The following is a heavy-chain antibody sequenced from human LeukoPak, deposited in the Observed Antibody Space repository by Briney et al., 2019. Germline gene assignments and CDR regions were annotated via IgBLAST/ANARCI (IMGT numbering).Heavy chain of an antibody. CDR1: GFTFSSYA. J-gene: IGHJ4*02. V-gene: IGHV3-23*01. D-gene: IGHD3-10*01. Sequence: PGGSLRLSCAASGFTFSSYAMSWVRQAPGKGLEWVSAISGSGGSTYYADSVKGRFTISRDNSKNTLYLQMNSLRAEDTAVYYCATGKLLWFGELLFPPDYWGQGTLVTVSS. CDR3: ATGKLLWFGELLFPPDY. CDR2: ISGSGGST.